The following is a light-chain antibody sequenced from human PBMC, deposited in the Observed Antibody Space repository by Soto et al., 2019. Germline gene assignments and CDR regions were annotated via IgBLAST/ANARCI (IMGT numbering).Light chain of an antibody. CDR3: QQYKDWPTT. CDR2: GAS. Sequence: EIVMTQSPATLSVSPAQRASLSCRASQSVSTTVAWYHQKPGQAPRRLVHGASTRATGIPARFSGSGAGTAFTLTITSLQAEDFGVYFCQQYKDWPTTFGQGTKVDIK. CDR1: QSVSTT. J-gene: IGKJ1*01. V-gene: IGKV3-15*01.